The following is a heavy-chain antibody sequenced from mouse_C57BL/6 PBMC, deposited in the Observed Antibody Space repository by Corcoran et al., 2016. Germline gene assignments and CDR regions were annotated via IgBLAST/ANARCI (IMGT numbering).Heavy chain of an antibody. CDR2: INPNNGGT. V-gene: IGHV1-26*01. CDR3: ARRGHNYYGSLFDY. Sequence: EVQLQQSGPELVKPGASVKISCKASGYTFTDYYMNWVKQSHGKSLEWIGDINPNNGGTSYNQKFKGKATLTVDKSSSTAYMELRSLTSEDSAVYYCARRGHNYYGSLFDYWGQGTTLTVSS. D-gene: IGHD1-1*01. CDR1: GYTFTDYY. J-gene: IGHJ2*01.